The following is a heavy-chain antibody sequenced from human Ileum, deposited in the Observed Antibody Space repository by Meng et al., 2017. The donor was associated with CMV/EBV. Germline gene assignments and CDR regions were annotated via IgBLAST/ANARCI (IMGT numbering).Heavy chain of an antibody. CDR3: AKALSVWTPFDA. J-gene: IGHJ5*02. Sequence: WEASGFRFSDYEMTWVRQAPGKGLECVSSISSGGGGTYTADSVRGRFTISRDNSRNTLYLQMNSLTVEDTAVYFCAKALSVWTPFDAWGQGTLVTVSS. V-gene: IGHV3-23*01. CDR2: ISSGGGGT. CDR1: GFRFSDYE. D-gene: IGHD5/OR15-5a*01.